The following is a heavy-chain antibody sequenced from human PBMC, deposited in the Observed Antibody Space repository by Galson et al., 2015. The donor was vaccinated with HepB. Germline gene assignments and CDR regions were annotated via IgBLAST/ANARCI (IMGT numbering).Heavy chain of an antibody. V-gene: IGHV1-3*01. CDR2: INAGNGNT. Sequence: SVKVSCKASGYTFTSYAMHWVRQAPGQRLEWMGWINAGNGNTKYSQKFQGRVTITRDTSASTAYMELSSLRSEDTAVYYCARDISPYCSSTSCLPKGPWGQGTLVTVSS. D-gene: IGHD2-2*01. J-gene: IGHJ5*02. CDR1: GYTFTSYA. CDR3: ARDISPYCSSTSCLPKGP.